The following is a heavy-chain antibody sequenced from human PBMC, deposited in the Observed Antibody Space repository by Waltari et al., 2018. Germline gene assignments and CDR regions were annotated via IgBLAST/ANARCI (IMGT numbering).Heavy chain of an antibody. CDR3: ARDHDDSSGYYSPTLDY. CDR2: IWYDGNDK. D-gene: IGHD3-22*01. V-gene: IGHV3-33*01. Sequence: QVQLVESGGGVVQPGRSLRLSCAASGFTFRSYGLPWVRPAPGKGLEWVAVIWYDGNDKYYADSVKGRFTISRDNSKNTLYLQMNSLRAEDTAVYYCARDHDDSSGYYSPTLDYWGQGTLVTVSS. J-gene: IGHJ4*02. CDR1: GFTFRSYG.